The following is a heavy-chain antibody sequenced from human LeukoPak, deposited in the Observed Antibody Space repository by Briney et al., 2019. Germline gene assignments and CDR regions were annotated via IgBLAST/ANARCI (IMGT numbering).Heavy chain of an antibody. CDR1: GFTFSSYS. V-gene: IGHV3-48*01. Sequence: GGSLRLSCAATGFTFSSYSMNWVRQAPGKGLEWLSYISGSSIIYYADSVKGRFTISRDNAKYSLYLQMNSLRVEDTAVYYCAGYGDYPYWGRGTLVSVSS. CDR2: ISGSSII. D-gene: IGHD4-17*01. J-gene: IGHJ4*02. CDR3: AGYGDYPY.